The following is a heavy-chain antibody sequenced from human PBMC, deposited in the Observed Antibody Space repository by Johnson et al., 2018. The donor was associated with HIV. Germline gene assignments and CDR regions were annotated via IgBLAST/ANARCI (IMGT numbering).Heavy chain of an antibody. CDR2: ISGSGGST. D-gene: IGHD6-13*01. Sequence: VQLVESGGGLIQPGGSLRLSCAASGLIVSSSYMTWVRQGPGKGLEWVSAISGSGGSTYYADSVKGRFTISRDNSKNTLYLQMNSLRAEDTAVYYCARSLAAAGLYDAFDIWGQGTMVTVSS. CDR3: ARSLAAAGLYDAFDI. V-gene: IGHV3-53*01. CDR1: GLIVSSSY. J-gene: IGHJ3*02.